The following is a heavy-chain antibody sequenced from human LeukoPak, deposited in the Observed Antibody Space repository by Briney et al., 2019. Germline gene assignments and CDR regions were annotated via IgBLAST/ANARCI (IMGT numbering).Heavy chain of an antibody. D-gene: IGHD6-13*01. J-gene: IGHJ4*02. CDR2: IKQDKTEK. V-gene: IGHV3-7*03. Sequence: GGSLRLSCTASGFTFSNFWMGWVRQAPGKGLEWVANIKQDKTEKFYVGSVKGRFTISRDNAKNSLYLQMNSLRAEDTAVYYCAKCLGSGWYASSDWGQGTLVTVSS. CDR1: GFTFSNFW. CDR3: AKCLGSGWYASSD.